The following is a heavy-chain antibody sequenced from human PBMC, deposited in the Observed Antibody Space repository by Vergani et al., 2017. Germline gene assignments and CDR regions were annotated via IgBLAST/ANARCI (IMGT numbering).Heavy chain of an antibody. CDR3: ARRRADSSGWYSVFDY. V-gene: IGHV4-39*01. D-gene: IGHD6-19*01. J-gene: IGHJ4*02. CDR1: GGSISSSSYY. Sequence: QLQLQESGPGLVKPSETLSLTCTVSGGSISSSSYYWGWIRQPPGKGLEWIGSIYYSGSTYYNPSLKSRVTISVDTSKNQFSLKLSSVTAADTAVYYCARRRADSSGWYSVFDYWGQGTLVTVSS. CDR2: IYYSGST.